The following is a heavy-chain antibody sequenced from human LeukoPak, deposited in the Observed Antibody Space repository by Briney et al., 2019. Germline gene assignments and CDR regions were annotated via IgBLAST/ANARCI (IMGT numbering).Heavy chain of an antibody. CDR2: IYYSGST. V-gene: IGHV4-39*01. CDR1: GGSISSSSYH. CDR3: TRRAVSTSWRDF. J-gene: IGHJ4*02. D-gene: IGHD6-13*01. Sequence: SETLSLTCTVSGGSISSSSYHWAWIRQPPGKGLDWIGNIYYSGSTIYSPSLKSRVTISIDTSKNQFSLRLTSVTAADTAVYYCTRRAVSTSWRDFWGQGTLVTVSS.